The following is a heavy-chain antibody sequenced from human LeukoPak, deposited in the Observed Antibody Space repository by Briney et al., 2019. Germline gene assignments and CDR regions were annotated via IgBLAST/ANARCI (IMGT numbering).Heavy chain of an antibody. V-gene: IGHV3-30*03. J-gene: IGHJ4*02. Sequence: GGSLRLSCAASGFTFSTYWMDWVRQVPGKGLEWVAVISYDGSNKYYADSVKGRFTISRDNSKNTLYLQMNSLRAEDTAVYYCARDMGIMVYAIDYWGQGTLVTVSS. CDR3: ARDMGIMVYAIDY. D-gene: IGHD2-8*01. CDR1: GFTFSTYW. CDR2: ISYDGSNK.